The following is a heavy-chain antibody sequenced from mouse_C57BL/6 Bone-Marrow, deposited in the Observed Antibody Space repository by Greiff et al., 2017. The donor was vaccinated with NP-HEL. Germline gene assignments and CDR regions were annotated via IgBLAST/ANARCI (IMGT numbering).Heavy chain of an antibody. Sequence: EVKLVESGGGLVKPGGSLKLSCAASGFTFSDYGMHWVRQAPEKGLEWVAYISSGSSTIYYADTVKGRFTISRDNAKNTLFLQMTSLRSEDTAMYYCALAQARPMDYWGQGTSVTVSS. V-gene: IGHV5-17*01. CDR3: ALAQARPMDY. D-gene: IGHD3-2*02. CDR1: GFTFSDYG. J-gene: IGHJ4*01. CDR2: ISSGSSTI.